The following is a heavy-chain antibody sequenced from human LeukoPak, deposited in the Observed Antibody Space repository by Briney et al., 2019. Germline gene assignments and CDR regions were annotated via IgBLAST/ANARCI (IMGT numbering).Heavy chain of an antibody. CDR2: IRYDGSNK. CDR3: AKDWWIQLWGLDY. V-gene: IGHV3-30*02. J-gene: IGHJ4*02. D-gene: IGHD5-18*01. CDR1: GFTFSSYG. Sequence: GGSLRLSCAASGFTFSSYGMHWVRQAPGKGLEWVAFIRYDGSNKYYADSVKGRFTISRDNSKNTLYLQMNSLRAEDTAVYYCAKDWWIQLWGLDYWGQGTLVTVSS.